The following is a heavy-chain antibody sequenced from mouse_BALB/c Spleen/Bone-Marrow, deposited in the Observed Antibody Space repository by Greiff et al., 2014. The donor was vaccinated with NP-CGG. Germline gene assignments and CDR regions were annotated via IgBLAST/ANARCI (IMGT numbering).Heavy chain of an antibody. Sequence: EVQGVESGGGLVKPGGSLKLSCAASGFTFSSYAMSWVRQTPEKRLEWVASISSGGSTYYPDSVKGRFTISRDNARNILYLQMSSLRSEDTAMYYCARGDYYGSSFYRYFDVWGAGTTVTVSS. CDR1: GFTFSSYA. D-gene: IGHD1-1*01. CDR3: ARGDYYGSSFYRYFDV. CDR2: ISSGGST. J-gene: IGHJ1*01. V-gene: IGHV5-6-5*01.